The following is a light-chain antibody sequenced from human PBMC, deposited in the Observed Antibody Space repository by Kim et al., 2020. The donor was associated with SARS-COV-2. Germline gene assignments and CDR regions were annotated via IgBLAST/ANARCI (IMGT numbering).Light chain of an antibody. V-gene: IGKV3-11*01. CDR2: DAS. J-gene: IGKJ5*01. CDR3: QQRSNWPPIT. Sequence: SPGERATLSCRASQSVSSYLAWYQQKPGQAPRILIYDASSRATGIPARFSGSGSATDFTLTISSLEPEDFAVYYCQQRSNWPPITFGQGTRLEIK. CDR1: QSVSSY.